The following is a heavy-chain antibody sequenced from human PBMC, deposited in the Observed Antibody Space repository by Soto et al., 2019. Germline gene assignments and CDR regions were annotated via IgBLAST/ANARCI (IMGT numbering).Heavy chain of an antibody. V-gene: IGHV1-8*01. CDR1: GYTFTSYD. CDR3: ARGSRITIFGVVISNWFDP. D-gene: IGHD3-3*01. J-gene: IGHJ5*02. Sequence: ASVKVSCKASGYTFTSYDINWVRQATGQGLEWMGWMNPNSGNTGYAQKFQGRVTMTRNTSISTAYMELSSLRSEDTAVYYCARGSRITIFGVVISNWFDPWGQGTLVTVSS. CDR2: MNPNSGNT.